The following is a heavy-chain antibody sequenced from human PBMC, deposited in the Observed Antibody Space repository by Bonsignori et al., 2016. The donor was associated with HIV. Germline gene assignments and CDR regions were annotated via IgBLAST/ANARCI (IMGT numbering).Heavy chain of an antibody. CDR3: ARVVASAGLDS. J-gene: IGHJ4*02. CDR2: IIPLLDIA. Sequence: WVRQAPGQGLEWVGAIIPLLDIATSAPRFQNRVAISADDSTHTAYMELTGLKSEDTAVYYCARVVASAGLDSWGQGTLVTVSS. V-gene: IGHV1-69*10. D-gene: IGHD6-13*01.